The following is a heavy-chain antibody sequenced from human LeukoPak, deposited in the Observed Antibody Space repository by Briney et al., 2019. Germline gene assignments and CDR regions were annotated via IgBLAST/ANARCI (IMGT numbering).Heavy chain of an antibody. CDR1: GYTFTSYG. D-gene: IGHD3-9*01. Sequence: ASVKVSCKASGYTFTSYGISWVRQAPGQGLEWMGWISAYNGNTNYAQKLQGRVTMTTDTSTSTAYMELRSLRSDDTAVYYCARVAGRYFDWFPDYYYYMDVWGKGTTVTISS. J-gene: IGHJ6*03. V-gene: IGHV1-18*01. CDR3: ARVAGRYFDWFPDYYYYMDV. CDR2: ISAYNGNT.